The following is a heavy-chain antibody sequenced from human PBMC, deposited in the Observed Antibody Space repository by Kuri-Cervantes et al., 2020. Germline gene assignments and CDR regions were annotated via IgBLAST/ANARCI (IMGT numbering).Heavy chain of an antibody. CDR2: INNDGSTT. Sequence: GGSLRLSCAASGFTFSSHWMHWVRQAPGKGLVWVSHINNDGSTTTYADSVRGRFTISRDNAKNTLYLQMNSLRAEDTAVYYCAKDWDDILTGSFYWGQGTLVTVSS. CDR3: AKDWDDILTGSFY. D-gene: IGHD3-9*01. V-gene: IGHV3-74*01. J-gene: IGHJ4*02. CDR1: GFTFSSHW.